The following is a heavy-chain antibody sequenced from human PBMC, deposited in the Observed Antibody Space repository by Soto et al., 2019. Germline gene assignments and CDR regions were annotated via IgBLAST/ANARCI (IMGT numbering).Heavy chain of an antibody. V-gene: IGHV3-30*18. CDR2: ISHDGSNQ. D-gene: IGHD2-21*02. CDR1: GFSFSDFG. J-gene: IGHJ6*02. CDR3: AKETRSRAVTATRVNGMDV. Sequence: QVQLVESGGGVVQPGRSLRLSGAPSGFSFSDFGMHWVRQAPGKGLEWVAAISHDGSNQYYGDSVKGRFSISRDHFNKRLYLQMNNLKVEDSAIYFCAKETRSRAVTATRVNGMDVWGQGTTVTVSS.